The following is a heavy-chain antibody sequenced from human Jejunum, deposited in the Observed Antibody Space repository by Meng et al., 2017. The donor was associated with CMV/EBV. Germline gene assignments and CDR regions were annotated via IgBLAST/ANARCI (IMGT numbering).Heavy chain of an antibody. Sequence: QTPLWWSAAAAVKPKPAPPVTCCFCGFSLTTYGVGVGWIRRPPGKALEWLALIYWDDDKHYNPSLETRLAIMKDTSKNQVVLIMTDMDPVDTATYYCAYRRGGGSGWNWFGPWGQGTLVTVSS. J-gene: IGHJ5*02. V-gene: IGHV2-5*02. CDR3: AYRRGGGSGWNWFGP. CDR1: GFSLTTYGVG. CDR2: IYWDDDK. D-gene: IGHD6-19*01.